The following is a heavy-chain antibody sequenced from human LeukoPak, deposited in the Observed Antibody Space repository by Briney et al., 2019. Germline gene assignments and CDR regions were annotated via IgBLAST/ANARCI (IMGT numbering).Heavy chain of an antibody. CDR2: ISSSSSYI. Sequence: PGGSLRLSCAASGFTLSSYSMNWVRQAPGKGLEWVSSISSSSSYIYYADSVKGRFTISRDNAKNSPYLQMNSPRAEDTAVYYCARVQYYYYDSSGPDPAFDIWGQGTMVTVSS. D-gene: IGHD3-22*01. V-gene: IGHV3-21*01. J-gene: IGHJ3*02. CDR3: ARVQYYYYDSSGPDPAFDI. CDR1: GFTLSSYS.